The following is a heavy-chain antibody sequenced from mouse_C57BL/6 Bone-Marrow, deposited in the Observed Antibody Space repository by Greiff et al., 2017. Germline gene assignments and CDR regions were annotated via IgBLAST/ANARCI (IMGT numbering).Heavy chain of an antibody. CDR3: ARGANSMVTTKGFAY. Sequence: QVQLKQPGAELVMPGASVKLSCKASGYTFTSYWMHWVKQRPGQGLEWIGEIDPSDSYTNYNQKFKGKSTLTVDKSSSTAYMQLSSLTSEDSAVYYGARGANSMVTTKGFAYWGQGTLVTVSA. CDR1: GYTFTSYW. J-gene: IGHJ3*01. CDR2: IDPSDSYT. V-gene: IGHV1-69*01. D-gene: IGHD2-1*01.